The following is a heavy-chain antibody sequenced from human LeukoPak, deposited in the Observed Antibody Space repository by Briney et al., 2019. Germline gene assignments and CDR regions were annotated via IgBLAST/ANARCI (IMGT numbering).Heavy chain of an antibody. V-gene: IGHV4-39*07. Sequence: SETLSPTCTVSGGSISSSSYYWGWIRQPPGKGLEWIGSIYYSGSTYYNPSLKSRVTISVDTSKNQFSLRLSSVTAADTAVYYCARESSGWYNGMDVWGQGTTVTVSS. D-gene: IGHD6-19*01. CDR3: ARESSGWYNGMDV. CDR1: GGSISSSSYY. J-gene: IGHJ6*02. CDR2: IYYSGST.